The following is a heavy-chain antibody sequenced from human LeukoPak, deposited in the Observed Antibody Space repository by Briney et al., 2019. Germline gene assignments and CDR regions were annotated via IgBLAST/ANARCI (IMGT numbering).Heavy chain of an antibody. CDR2: ISGSGGST. Sequence: GGSLRLSCAASGFTFDDYGMSWVRQAPGKGLEWVSAISGSGGSTYYADSVKGRFTISRDNSKNTLYLQMNSLRAEDTAVYYCARGSYYGYWGQGTLVTVSS. CDR1: GFTFDDYG. V-gene: IGHV3-23*01. CDR3: ARGSYYGY. J-gene: IGHJ4*02. D-gene: IGHD1-26*01.